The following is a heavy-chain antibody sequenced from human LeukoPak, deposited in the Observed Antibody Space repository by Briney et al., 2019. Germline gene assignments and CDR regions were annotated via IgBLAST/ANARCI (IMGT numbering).Heavy chain of an antibody. Sequence: SETLSLTCTVSSGSLSNYYWTWIRQSPGKGLEWIASISSAGKTNTNPSLQSRVTISPDTSNHQLSLKMTSVISADTAVYYCARGHIAPQRQFIARRGLRTVSRFDPWGQGTLVLVS. CDR2: ISSAGKT. D-gene: IGHD6-25*01. CDR3: ARGHIAPQRQFIARRGLRTVSRFDP. V-gene: IGHV4-59*01. J-gene: IGHJ5*02. CDR1: SGSLSNYY.